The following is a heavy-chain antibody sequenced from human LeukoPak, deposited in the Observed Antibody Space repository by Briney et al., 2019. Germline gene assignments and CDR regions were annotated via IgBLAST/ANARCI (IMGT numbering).Heavy chain of an antibody. Sequence: GGSLRLSCAASGFTFSSYALSWVRQAPGKGLEWVTFIRYDGSNKYYTDSVKARFTISRDNSKNTLYLQMNSLRAEDTAVYYCAKAAHYDFWSGYDYWGQGTVVTVSS. CDR3: AKAAHYDFWSGYDY. CDR2: IRYDGSNK. CDR1: GFTFSSYA. D-gene: IGHD3-3*01. V-gene: IGHV3-30*02. J-gene: IGHJ4*02.